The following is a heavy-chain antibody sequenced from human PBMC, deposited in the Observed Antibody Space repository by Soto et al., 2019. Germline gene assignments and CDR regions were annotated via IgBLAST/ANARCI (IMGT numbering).Heavy chain of an antibody. V-gene: IGHV3-23*01. Sequence: GGSLRLSCAASGFTFSSYSMNWVRQAPGKGLEWVSAISGSSGSTYYADSVKGRFTISRDNSKNTLYLQMNSLRAEDTAVYYCAKDPRIGIAVAGVFDYWGQGTLVTVSS. CDR3: AKDPRIGIAVAGVFDY. CDR2: ISGSSGST. CDR1: GFTFSSYS. D-gene: IGHD6-19*01. J-gene: IGHJ4*02.